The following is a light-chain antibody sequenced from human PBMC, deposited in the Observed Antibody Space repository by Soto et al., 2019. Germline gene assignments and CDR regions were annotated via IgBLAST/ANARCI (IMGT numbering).Light chain of an antibody. CDR2: DAS. CDR3: QKYSSAPLT. CDR1: QSISSW. J-gene: IGKJ4*01. V-gene: IGKV1-5*01. Sequence: DIQMTQSPSTLSASVGDRVTITCRASQSISSWLAWYQQKPGKAPKLLIYDASSLESGVPSRFSGSGSGTEFTLTVTNLQPEDFATYYCQKYSSAPLTFGGGTRVEIK.